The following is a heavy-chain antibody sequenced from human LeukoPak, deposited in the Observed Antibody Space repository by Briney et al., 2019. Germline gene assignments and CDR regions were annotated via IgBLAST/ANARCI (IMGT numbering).Heavy chain of an antibody. D-gene: IGHD3-22*01. CDR1: GGSISSGSYY. J-gene: IGHJ3*02. V-gene: IGHV4-61*02. CDR3: ARGYDPSRDAFDI. Sequence: SETLSLTCTVSGGSISSGSYYWSWIRQPAGKGLEWIGRIYASGSTNYNPSLKSRVTISVDMSTNQFSLKLSSVTAADTAVYYCARGYDPSRDAFDIWAQGTMVTVSS. CDR2: IYASGST.